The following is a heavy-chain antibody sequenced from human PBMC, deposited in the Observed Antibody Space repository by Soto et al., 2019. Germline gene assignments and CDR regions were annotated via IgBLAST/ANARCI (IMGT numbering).Heavy chain of an antibody. CDR2: ISYDGSNK. D-gene: IGHD3-9*01. CDR3: ARDYDYDILTGYSNWFDP. J-gene: IGHJ5*02. CDR1: GFTFSSYA. Sequence: QVQLVESGGGVVQPGRSLRLSCAASGFTFSSYAMHWVRQAPGKGLEWVAVISYDGSNKYYADSVKGRFTISRDNSKNTLYLQMNSLRAEDTAVYYCARDYDYDILTGYSNWFDPWGQGTLVTVSS. V-gene: IGHV3-30-3*01.